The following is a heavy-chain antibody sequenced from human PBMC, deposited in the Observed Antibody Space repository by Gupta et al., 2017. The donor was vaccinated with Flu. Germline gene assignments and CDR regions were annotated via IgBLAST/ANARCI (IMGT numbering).Heavy chain of an antibody. V-gene: IGHV4-61*02. D-gene: IGHD3-3*01. CDR2: IDTSGST. CDR3: ARDSPSITIFGGGGVDY. CDR1: GGSISSGSYF. J-gene: IGHJ4*02. Sequence: QVQLQESGPGLVKPSQTLSLTCTVYGGSISSGSYFWNWVRQAAGKGLEWIGRIDTSGSTNYNPSLKSRVTRSVDTTKNKFSLKLNSETAADTAVYYCARDSPSITIFGGGGVDYWGQGTLVTVSS.